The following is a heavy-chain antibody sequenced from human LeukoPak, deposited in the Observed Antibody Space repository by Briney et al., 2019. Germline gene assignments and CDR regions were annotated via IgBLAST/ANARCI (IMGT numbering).Heavy chain of an antibody. Sequence: GGSLRLSCAASGFTFSSYWMSWVRQAPGKGLEWVSSISSSSSYIYYADSVKGRFTISRDNAKNSLYLQMNSLRAEDTAVYYCARGMSRAAAGTGGHWGQGTLVTVSS. CDR1: GFTFSSYW. V-gene: IGHV3-21*01. J-gene: IGHJ4*02. CDR3: ARGMSRAAAGTGGH. CDR2: ISSSSSYI. D-gene: IGHD6-13*01.